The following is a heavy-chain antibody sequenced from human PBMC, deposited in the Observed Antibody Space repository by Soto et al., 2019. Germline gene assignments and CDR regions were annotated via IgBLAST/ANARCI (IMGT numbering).Heavy chain of an antibody. D-gene: IGHD3-10*01. CDR1: GYSFSEMS. CDR2: FDGEDGQT. V-gene: IGHV1-24*01. J-gene: IGHJ4*02. CDR3: GIPGATGNLDY. Sequence: ASVKVSCKVSGYSFSEMSMHWVRQTPEKGLEWMGSFDGEDGQTMYAQKFQGRVTMTEDTSADTAYMELSSLRSDDTAVYYCGIPGATGNLDYWCQGSRVTVSS.